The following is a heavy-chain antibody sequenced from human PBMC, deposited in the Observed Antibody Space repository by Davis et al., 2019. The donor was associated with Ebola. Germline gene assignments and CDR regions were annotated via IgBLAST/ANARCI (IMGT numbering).Heavy chain of an antibody. J-gene: IGHJ4*02. V-gene: IGHV4-59*08. CDR3: ARIEGTGSFDY. CDR1: GGFISTFY. Sequence: MPSETLSLTCSVSGGFISTFYWSWIRQPPGKGLEWIGYIDNSGSTKYNPSLGSRLTISIDTSKNQFSLKLSSVTAADTAVYYCARIEGTGSFDYWGQGTLVTVSS. CDR2: IDNSGST. D-gene: IGHD2-8*02.